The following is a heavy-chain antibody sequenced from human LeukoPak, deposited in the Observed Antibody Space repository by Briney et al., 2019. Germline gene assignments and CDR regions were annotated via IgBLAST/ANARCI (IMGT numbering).Heavy chain of an antibody. V-gene: IGHV3-23*01. Sequence: GGSLRLSCAASGFTFSSYAMSWVRQAPGKGLEWVSAINSAGSTYYGDSVRGRFTISRDNSKNVLYLQMNSLRAEDTALYYCAKEPQGFSGSYGSYYFDYWGQGTLVTVSS. CDR2: INSAGST. D-gene: IGHD1-26*01. CDR1: GFTFSSYA. J-gene: IGHJ4*02. CDR3: AKEPQGFSGSYGSYYFDY.